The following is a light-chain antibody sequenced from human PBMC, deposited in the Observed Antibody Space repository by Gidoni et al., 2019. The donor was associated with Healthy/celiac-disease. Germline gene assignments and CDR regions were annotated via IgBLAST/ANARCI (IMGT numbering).Light chain of an antibody. CDR2: DAS. CDR3: QQYDNLLLT. J-gene: IGKJ3*01. CDR1: QDISNY. Sequence: DIQMPPSPSSLSASVGDRVTITCQASQDISNYLNWYQQKPGKAPRLLIYDASNLETGVPSRFSGSGSGTDFTVTISSLQPEDIAIYYCQQYDNLLLTFGPGTKVDIK. V-gene: IGKV1-33*01.